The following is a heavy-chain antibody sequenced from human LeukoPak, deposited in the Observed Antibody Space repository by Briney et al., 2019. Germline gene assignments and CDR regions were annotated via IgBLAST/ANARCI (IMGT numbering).Heavy chain of an antibody. CDR1: GFTFSNYD. V-gene: IGHV3-13*01. CDR2: IGTAGDT. J-gene: IGHJ4*02. CDR3: AREGPNYDSSGSRHFDY. Sequence: GGSLRLSCAAPGFTFSNYDMHWVRQATGKGLEWVSAIGTAGDTYYPGSVKGRFTISRENAKNSLYLQMNSLRAGDTAVYYCAREGPNYDSSGSRHFDYWGQGTLVTVSS. D-gene: IGHD3-22*01.